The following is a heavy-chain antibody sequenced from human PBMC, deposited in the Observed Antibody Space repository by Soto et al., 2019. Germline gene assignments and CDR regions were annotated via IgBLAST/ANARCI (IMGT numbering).Heavy chain of an antibody. CDR2: ISYDGSNK. D-gene: IGHD1-26*01. CDR3: ARISGSYDAFDI. V-gene: IGHV3-30-3*01. J-gene: IGHJ3*02. Sequence: QVQLVESGGGVVQPGRSLRLSCAASGFTFSSYAMHWVRQAPGKGLEWVAVISYDGSNKYYADSVKGRFTISRDNSKNTLYLQMNSLRAEDTAVYYCARISGSYDAFDIWGQGTMVTVSS. CDR1: GFTFSSYA.